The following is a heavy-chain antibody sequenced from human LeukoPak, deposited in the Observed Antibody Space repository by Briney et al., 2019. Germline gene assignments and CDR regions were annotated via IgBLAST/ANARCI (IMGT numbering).Heavy chain of an antibody. CDR1: GFTFSSYA. CDR2: ISSSSSYI. Sequence: GGSLRLSCAASGFTFSSYAMSWVRQAPGKGLEWVSSISSSSSYIYYADSVKGRFTISRDNAKNSLYLQMNSLRAEDTAVYYCARDSSDFWSGYYGPFDYWGQGTLVTVSS. CDR3: ARDSSDFWSGYYGPFDY. D-gene: IGHD3-3*01. J-gene: IGHJ4*02. V-gene: IGHV3-21*01.